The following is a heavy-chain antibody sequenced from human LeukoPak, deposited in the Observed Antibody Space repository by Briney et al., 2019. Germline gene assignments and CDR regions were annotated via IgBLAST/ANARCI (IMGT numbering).Heavy chain of an antibody. CDR2: TYYRSTWST. Sequence: SQTLSLTCNISGDSVSSHTAAWNWIRQSPSRGLEWLGRTYYRSTWSTDYAVSVQSRITINPDTSRNHFSLQLSSVTPEDTAVCYCARDRGGFDSSGQGTLVTVSS. V-gene: IGHV6-1*01. J-gene: IGHJ5*01. CDR3: ARDRGGFDS. CDR1: GDSVSSHTAA. D-gene: IGHD3-10*01.